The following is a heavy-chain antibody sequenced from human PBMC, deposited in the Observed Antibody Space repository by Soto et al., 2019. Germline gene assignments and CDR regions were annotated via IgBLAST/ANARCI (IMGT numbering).Heavy chain of an antibody. J-gene: IGHJ4*01. CDR2: IKQDGSEK. Sequence: GGSLRLSCAASGFTFSSYWMSWVRQAPGKGLEWVANIKQDGSEKYYVDSVKGRFTISRDNAKNSLYLQMNSLRAEDTAVYYCARTDYYGSGSYFDYWGQEPWSPSPQ. V-gene: IGHV3-7*01. CDR1: GFTFSSYW. D-gene: IGHD3-10*01. CDR3: ARTDYYGSGSYFDY.